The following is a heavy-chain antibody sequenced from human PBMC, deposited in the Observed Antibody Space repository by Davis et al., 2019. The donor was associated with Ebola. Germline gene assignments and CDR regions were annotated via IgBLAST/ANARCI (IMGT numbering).Heavy chain of an antibody. D-gene: IGHD6-19*01. CDR1: GFTFSNAW. V-gene: IGHV3-74*01. CDR2: ISWNSGSI. CDR3: ASGSSGWYYYYGMDV. J-gene: IGHJ6*02. Sequence: PGGSLRLSCAASGFTFSNAWMNWVRQAPGKGLEWVSGISWNSGSIGYADSVKGRFTISRDNAKNTLYLQMNSLRAEDTAVYYCASGSSGWYYYYGMDVWGQGTTVTVSS.